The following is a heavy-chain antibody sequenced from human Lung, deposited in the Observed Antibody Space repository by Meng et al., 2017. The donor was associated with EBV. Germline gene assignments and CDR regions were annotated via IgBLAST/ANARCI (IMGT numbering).Heavy chain of an antibody. CDR3: AKNDATLTTGFDH. CDR1: GFSFNNFA. CDR2: ITSNAEST. D-gene: IGHD1-1*01. J-gene: IGHJ4*02. Sequence: VRLVESGGGLVPPGGSLRLSCAGSGFSFNNFAMSWVRQAPGKGLEWVSSITSNAESTFYEDSVKGRFTISRDHSKNTLYLQMNSLRTEDTATYFCAKNDATLTTGFDHWGQGSLVTVSS. V-gene: IGHV3-23*04.